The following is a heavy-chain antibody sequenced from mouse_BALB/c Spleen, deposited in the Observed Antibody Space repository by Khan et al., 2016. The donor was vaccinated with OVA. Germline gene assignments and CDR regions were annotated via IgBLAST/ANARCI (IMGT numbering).Heavy chain of an antibody. V-gene: IGHV3-2*02. CDR2: ISYSGAT. CDR3: ARHNYGYWYFDV. CDR1: GHSITSDHA. D-gene: IGHD1-2*01. J-gene: IGHJ1*01. Sequence: VQLKESGPGLVKPSQSLSLTCTVTGHSITSDHAWNWIRQFPGNKLEWMGYISYSGATSYNPSLKSRISITRDTSKNQFFLQLKSVTTEDTATYYCARHNYGYWYFDVWGAGTTVTVSS.